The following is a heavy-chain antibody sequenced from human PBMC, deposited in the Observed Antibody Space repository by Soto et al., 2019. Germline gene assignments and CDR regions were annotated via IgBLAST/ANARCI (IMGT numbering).Heavy chain of an antibody. CDR2: INAGNGNT. J-gene: IGHJ6*02. CDR3: AKDMGYCSGGTCYSRYYYYSGMEG. D-gene: IGHD2-15*01. Sequence: QVQLVQSGAEVKKPGASVKVSCKASGYTFTSYAMHWVRQAPGQRLEWMGWINAGNGNTKYSQKFQGRVTITRDTAERTAYMELSSLRSEDTPVYYCAKDMGYCSGGTCYSRYYYYSGMEGWGQGTTVTVSS. V-gene: IGHV1-3*01. CDR1: GYTFTSYA.